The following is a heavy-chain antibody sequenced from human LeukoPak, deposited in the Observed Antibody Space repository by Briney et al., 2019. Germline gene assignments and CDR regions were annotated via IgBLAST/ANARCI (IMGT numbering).Heavy chain of an antibody. CDR2: ISYSGST. V-gene: IGHV4-39*07. D-gene: IGHD3-22*01. J-gene: IGHJ3*02. CDR3: ARGPYSYDSSGAFDI. Sequence: SETLSLTCTVSGGSISSNSYYWGWIRQPPGKGLEWIGSISYSGSTNYNPSLKSRVTISVDTSKNQFSLKLSSVTAADTAVYFCARGPYSYDSSGAFDIWGQGTMVTVSS. CDR1: GGSISSNSYY.